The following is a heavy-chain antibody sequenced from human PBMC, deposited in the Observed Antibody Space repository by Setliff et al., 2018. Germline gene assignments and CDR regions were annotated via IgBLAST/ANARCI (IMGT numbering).Heavy chain of an antibody. CDR1: SGSFSGYF. V-gene: IGHV4-34*01. D-gene: IGHD2-2*01. Sequence: SETLSLTCAIYSGSFSGYFWSWIRQPPGKGLEWIGEINHSGSTNYNPSLKSRVTISVDTSKNQFSLKLSSVTAADTAVYYCARGIGGYCSSMSCSNESWPWGQGTLVTVSS. CDR2: INHSGST. CDR3: ARGIGGYCSSMSCSNESWP. J-gene: IGHJ5*02.